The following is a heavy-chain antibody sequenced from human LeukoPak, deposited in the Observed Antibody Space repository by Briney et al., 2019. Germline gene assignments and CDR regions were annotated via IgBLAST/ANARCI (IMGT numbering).Heavy chain of an antibody. CDR3: ARAQYIPSFDP. J-gene: IGHJ5*02. V-gene: IGHV3-74*01. CDR1: GFTFSSHW. D-gene: IGHD6-6*01. Sequence: GGSLRLSCAASGFTFSSHWMHWVRQAPGKGLVWVSRINSDGSSTSYADSVKGRFTISRDNAKNTLYLQMNSLRAEDTAVYYCARAQYIPSFDPWGQGTLVTVSS. CDR2: INSDGSST.